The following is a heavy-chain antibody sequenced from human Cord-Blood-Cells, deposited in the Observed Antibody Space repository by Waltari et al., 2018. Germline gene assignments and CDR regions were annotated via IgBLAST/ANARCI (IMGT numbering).Heavy chain of an antibody. CDR3: ARDVVTICGGDAFDI. CDR2: ISANNGNT. V-gene: IGHV1-18*01. J-gene: IGHJ3*02. D-gene: IGHD3-3*01. Sequence: QVQLVLSGAEVKKPGASVKVSCKASGYTFTSYVISWVRQAPGQGLERWGWISANNGNTNYARQRKGRVTMTTDTSTSPAYMELSSLRADDTAVYYCARDVVTICGGDAFDIWGQGTMVTVSS. CDR1: GYTFTSYV.